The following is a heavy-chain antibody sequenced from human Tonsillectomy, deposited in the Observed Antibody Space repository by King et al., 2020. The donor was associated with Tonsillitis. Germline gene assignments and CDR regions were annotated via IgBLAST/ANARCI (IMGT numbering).Heavy chain of an antibody. CDR2: INHSGST. V-gene: IGHV4-34*01. J-gene: IGHJ4*02. Sequence: VQLQQWGAGLLKPSETLSLTCAVYGGSFSGYYWSWIRQPPGKGLEWIGEINHSGSTNYNPSLKSRVTISVDTSKNQFSLKLSSVTAADTAVYYCARGITLNVFRFLEWLPSGYFDYWGQGTLVTVSS. CDR3: ARGITLNVFRFLEWLPSGYFDY. D-gene: IGHD3-3*01. CDR1: GGSFSGYY.